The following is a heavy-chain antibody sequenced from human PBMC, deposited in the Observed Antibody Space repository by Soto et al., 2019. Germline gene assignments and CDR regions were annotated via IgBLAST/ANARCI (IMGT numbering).Heavy chain of an antibody. D-gene: IGHD4-17*01. Sequence: LRLSCAASGXTFSSYAMSWVRQAPGKGLKWISSISGSGTGTYYADSVKGRFTISRDNSKNTMYLQMNSLRAEDKALYFCAKENTPDYGDYVDYWGQGTLVTVSS. CDR1: GXTFSSYA. CDR2: ISGSGTGT. CDR3: AKENTPDYGDYVDY. V-gene: IGHV3-23*01. J-gene: IGHJ4*02.